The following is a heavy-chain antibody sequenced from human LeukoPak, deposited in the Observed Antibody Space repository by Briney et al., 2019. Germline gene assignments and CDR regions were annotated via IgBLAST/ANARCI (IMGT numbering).Heavy chain of an antibody. V-gene: IGHV4-59*01. D-gene: IGHD1-26*01. CDR3: ARDKVGATGYYYGMDV. CDR2: IYYSGST. CDR1: GGSISSYY. J-gene: IGHJ6*02. Sequence: SETLSLTCTVSGGSISSYYWSWIRQPPGKGLEWIGYIYYSGSTNYNPSLKSRVTISVDTSKSQFSLKLSSVTAADTAVYYCARDKVGATGYYYGMDVWGQGTTVTVSS.